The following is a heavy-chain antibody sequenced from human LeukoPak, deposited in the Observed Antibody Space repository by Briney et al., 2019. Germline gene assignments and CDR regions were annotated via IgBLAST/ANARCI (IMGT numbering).Heavy chain of an antibody. J-gene: IGHJ4*02. CDR3: AREPTYSSSLDY. V-gene: IGHV3-53*01. D-gene: IGHD6-6*01. Sequence: PGGSLRLSCADAGFTVSSNYMSWVRQAPGKGLEYISVTYSSGTTYYADSVRDRFTISRDNSRNTLYLQMNSLRPEDTAVYYCAREPTYSSSLDYWGQGTLVTVSS. CDR2: TYSSGTT. CDR1: GFTVSSNY.